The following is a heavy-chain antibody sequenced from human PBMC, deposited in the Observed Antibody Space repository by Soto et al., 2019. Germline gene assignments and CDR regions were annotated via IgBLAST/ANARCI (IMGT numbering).Heavy chain of an antibody. CDR1: GGTFSSYT. D-gene: IGHD5-12*01. CDR3: ARDLFTKPPRGATITRPFDY. CDR2: IIPILGIA. Sequence: ASVKVSCKASGGTFSSYTISWVRQAPGQGLEWMGRIIPILGIANYAQKFQGRVTITADKSTSTAYMELSSLRSEDTAVYYCARDLFTKPPRGATITRPFDYWGQGTLVTVSS. V-gene: IGHV1-69*04. J-gene: IGHJ4*02.